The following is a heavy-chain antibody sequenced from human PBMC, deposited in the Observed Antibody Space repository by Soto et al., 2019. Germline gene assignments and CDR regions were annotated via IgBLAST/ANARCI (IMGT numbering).Heavy chain of an antibody. CDR1: GYTFTSYG. Sequence: ASVKVSCKASGYTFTSYGISWVRQAPGQGLEWMGWISAYNGNTNYAQKLQDRVTMTTDTSTSTAYMELRSLRSDDTAVYYCARVGTGYCSSTSCYYYYYYYMDVWGKGTTVTVSS. V-gene: IGHV1-18*01. D-gene: IGHD2-2*03. J-gene: IGHJ6*03. CDR2: ISAYNGNT. CDR3: ARVGTGYCSSTSCYYYYYYYMDV.